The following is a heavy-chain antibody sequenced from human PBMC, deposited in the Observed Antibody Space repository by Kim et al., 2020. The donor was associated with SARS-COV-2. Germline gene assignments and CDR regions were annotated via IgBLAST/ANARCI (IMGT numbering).Heavy chain of an antibody. D-gene: IGHD6-19*01. V-gene: IGHV3-23*01. CDR2: ISGSGGST. CDR3: AKTLSSAWYQGVDS. J-gene: IGHJ4*02. CDR1: GFTFSSHA. Sequence: GGSLRLSCAASGFTFSSHAMSWVRQAPGKGLEWVSAISGSGGSTYYADSVKGRFTISRDNSKNTLYLQMNSLRAEDTAVYYCAKTLSSAWYQGVDSWGQGALVTVSP.